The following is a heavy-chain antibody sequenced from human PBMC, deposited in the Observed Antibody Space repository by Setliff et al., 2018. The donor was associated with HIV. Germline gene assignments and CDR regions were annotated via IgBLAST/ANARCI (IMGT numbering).Heavy chain of an antibody. D-gene: IGHD6-13*01. J-gene: IGHJ4*02. CDR3: ARGGTAAAGYFDN. Sequence: SETLSLTCTVSGGSISSSSYYWGWIRQPPGKGLEWIGSIYYSGSTNYNSSLKSRLALSVDVSKNQFSLKLSSVTAADTAVYYCARGGTAAAGYFDNWGQGTQVTVSS. CDR1: GGSISSSSYY. V-gene: IGHV4-39*07. CDR2: IYYSGST.